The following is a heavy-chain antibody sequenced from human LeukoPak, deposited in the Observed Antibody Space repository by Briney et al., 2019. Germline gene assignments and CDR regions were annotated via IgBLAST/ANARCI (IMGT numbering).Heavy chain of an antibody. CDR2: IYYSGST. Sequence: SETLSLTCTVSGGSISSSSYYWGWIRQPPGKGLEWIGSIYYSGSTYYNPSLKSRVTISVDTSKNQFSLKLSSVTAADTAVYYCARVHVVVPAATQYYFDYWGQGTLVTVSS. J-gene: IGHJ4*02. CDR1: GGSISSSSYY. V-gene: IGHV4-39*07. D-gene: IGHD2-2*01. CDR3: ARVHVVVPAATQYYFDY.